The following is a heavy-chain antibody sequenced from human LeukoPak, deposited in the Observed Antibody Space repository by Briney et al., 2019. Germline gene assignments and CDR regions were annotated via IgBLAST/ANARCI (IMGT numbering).Heavy chain of an antibody. CDR2: IYHSGST. V-gene: IGHV4-38-2*01. D-gene: IGHD3-22*01. Sequence: SETLSLTCGVSGYSISTGYYWGWIRQPPGKGLEWIGSIYHSGSTYYNPSLKSRVTMSVDTSKNQFSLKLSSVTAADTAAYYCARGYDSTAYYEYWGQGALVTVSS. CDR3: ARGYDSTAYYEY. CDR1: GYSISTGYY. J-gene: IGHJ4*02.